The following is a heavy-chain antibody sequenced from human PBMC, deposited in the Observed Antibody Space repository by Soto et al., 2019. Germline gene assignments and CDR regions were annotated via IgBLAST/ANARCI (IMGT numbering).Heavy chain of an antibody. V-gene: IGHV3-30*18. CDR3: AKVSRWLQHKYYYYGMDV. CDR1: GFTFSSYG. D-gene: IGHD5-12*01. J-gene: IGHJ6*02. Sequence: GGSLRLSCAASGFTFSSYGMHWVRQAPGKGLEWVAVISYDGSNKYYADSVKGRFTISRDNSKNTLYLQMNSLRAEDTAVYYCAKVSRWLQHKYYYYGMDVWGQGTTVTVSS. CDR2: ISYDGSNK.